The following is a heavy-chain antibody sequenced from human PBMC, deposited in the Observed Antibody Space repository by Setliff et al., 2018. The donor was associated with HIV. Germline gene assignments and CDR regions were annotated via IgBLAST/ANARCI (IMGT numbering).Heavy chain of an antibody. V-gene: IGHV4-39*01. CDR3: ARFIVPVASGYYDFEY. D-gene: IGHD3-22*01. CDR2: IHHTGST. J-gene: IGHJ4*02. Sequence: KPSETLSLTCTVSGGSINSTSYNWGWIRQPPGNGLEWFGSIHHTGSTYYKPSLKSRVTFSVYTSKNQFSLRLSSVAAGDTAVYYCARFIVPVASGYYDFEYWGQGTLVTVSS. CDR1: GGSINSTSYN.